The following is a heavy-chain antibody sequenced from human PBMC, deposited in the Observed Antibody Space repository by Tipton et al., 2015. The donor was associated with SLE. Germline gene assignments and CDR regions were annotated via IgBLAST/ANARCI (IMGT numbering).Heavy chain of an antibody. J-gene: IGHJ4*02. CDR3: AKPGYSSGWYYFDY. CDR2: IRYDGSNK. Sequence: SGFTFSSYAMHWVRQAPGKGLEWVAFIRYDGSNKNYADSVKGRFTISRDNSKNTLYLQMNSLRAEDTALYYCAKPGYSSGWYYFDYWGQGTLVTVSS. CDR1: GFTFSSYA. D-gene: IGHD6-19*01. V-gene: IGHV3-30*02.